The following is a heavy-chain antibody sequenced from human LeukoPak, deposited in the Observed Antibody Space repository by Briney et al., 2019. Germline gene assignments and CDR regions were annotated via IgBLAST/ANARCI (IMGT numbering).Heavy chain of an antibody. CDR3: AKFETRGNTDFDY. Sequence: PGGSLRLSCAASGFSFSSSGMNWVRQAPGKGLEWVSSISGSSTYILYADSVKGRFTISRDDARNSLYLQMDSLRDEDTAVYHCAKFETRGNTDFDYWGQGTLVTVSS. D-gene: IGHD2/OR15-2a*01. CDR1: GFSFSSSG. CDR2: ISGSSTYI. V-gene: IGHV3-21*01. J-gene: IGHJ4*02.